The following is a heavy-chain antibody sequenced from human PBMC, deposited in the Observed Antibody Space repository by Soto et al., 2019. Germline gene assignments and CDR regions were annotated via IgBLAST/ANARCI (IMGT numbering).Heavy chain of an antibody. CDR1: GFKYTDFA. CDR2: ISYAVSDK. Sequence: VQLVESGGGEVQPGRSLRLSCAASGFKYTDFALHWVRQAPGKGLEWVAIISYAVSDKYYADSVKGRFVISRDNPKNTLYLEMNSLRPEDTAVYFCARRAWDSYYAIDVWGQGTTVTVFS. V-gene: IGHV3-30*09. J-gene: IGHJ6*02. D-gene: IGHD3-22*01. CDR3: ARRAWDSYYAIDV.